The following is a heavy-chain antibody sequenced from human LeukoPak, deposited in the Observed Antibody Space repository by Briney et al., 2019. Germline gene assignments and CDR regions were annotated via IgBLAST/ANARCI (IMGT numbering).Heavy chain of an antibody. J-gene: IGHJ4*02. CDR1: GDSVSSNSAA. CDR3: ARAPRIVGATTFFDY. CDR2: TYYRSKWYN. Sequence: PSQTLSLTCAISGDSVSSNSAAWNWIRQSPSRGLEWLGRTYYRSKWYNDYAVSVKSRITINPDTSKNQFSLQLSSVTPEDTAVYYCARAPRIVGATTFFDYWGQGTLVTVSS. V-gene: IGHV6-1*01. D-gene: IGHD1-26*01.